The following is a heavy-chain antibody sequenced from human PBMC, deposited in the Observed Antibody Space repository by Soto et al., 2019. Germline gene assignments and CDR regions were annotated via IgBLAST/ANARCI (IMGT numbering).Heavy chain of an antibody. Sequence: QVQLVESGGGVVQPGRSLRLSCAASGFTFSRYGMHWVRQAPGKWLEWVAVISYDGSNKYYADSVRGRFTISRDNSKNTLYLQMNSLRAEDTAMYYCAKDTNGDDFGYWGQGTLVTVSS. V-gene: IGHV3-30*18. CDR3: AKDTNGDDFGY. CDR2: ISYDGSNK. D-gene: IGHD5-12*01. CDR1: GFTFSRYG. J-gene: IGHJ4*02.